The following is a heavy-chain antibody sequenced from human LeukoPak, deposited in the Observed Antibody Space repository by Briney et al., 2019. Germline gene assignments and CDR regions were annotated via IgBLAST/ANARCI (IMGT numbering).Heavy chain of an antibody. D-gene: IGHD5-18*01. Sequence: SETLSLTCTVSGDSISNHYWSWIRQPPGKGLEWIGYIYYSGSTNYNPSLKSRVTISVDTSKNQFSLKLSSVTAADTAVYYCASYEYSYAFDYWGQGTLVTVSS. CDR1: GDSISNHY. V-gene: IGHV4-59*08. J-gene: IGHJ4*02. CDR3: ASYEYSYAFDY. CDR2: IYYSGST.